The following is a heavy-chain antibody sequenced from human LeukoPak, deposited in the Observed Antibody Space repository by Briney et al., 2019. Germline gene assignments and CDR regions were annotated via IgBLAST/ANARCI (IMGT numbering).Heavy chain of an antibody. Sequence: ASVKVSCKASGYTFTGYYMHWVRQAPGQGLEWMGWINPNSGGTNYAQKFQGRVTMTRDTSISTAYMELCRLRSDDTAVYYCARGPLGSGGSRRLDYWGQGTLVTVSS. CDR3: ARGPLGSGGSRRLDY. D-gene: IGHD2-15*01. V-gene: IGHV1-2*02. J-gene: IGHJ4*02. CDR2: INPNSGGT. CDR1: GYTFTGYY.